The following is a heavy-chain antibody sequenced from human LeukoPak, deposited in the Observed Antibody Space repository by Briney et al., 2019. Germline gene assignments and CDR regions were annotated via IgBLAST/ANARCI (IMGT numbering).Heavy chain of an antibody. CDR1: GGSISSYY. Sequence: PSETLSLTCTVSGGSISSYYWSWIRQPPGKGLEWIGYIYYSGSTNYNPSLKSRVTISVDTSKNQFSLKLSSVTAADTAVYYCARLGTSMVRGVIISYYFDYWGQGTLVTVSS. D-gene: IGHD3-10*01. V-gene: IGHV4-59*08. J-gene: IGHJ4*02. CDR2: IYYSGST. CDR3: ARLGTSMVRGVIISYYFDY.